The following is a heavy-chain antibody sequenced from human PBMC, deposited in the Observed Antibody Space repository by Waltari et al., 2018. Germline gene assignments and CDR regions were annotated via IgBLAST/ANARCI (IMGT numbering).Heavy chain of an antibody. CDR2: INPSGST. J-gene: IGHJ3*02. CDR1: GGSFSGYY. D-gene: IGHD3-22*01. Sequence: QVQLQQWGAGLLKPSETLSLTCAVYGGSFSGYYWSWIRPPPGKGLEWVGEINPSGSTNYNPTLKSRVTISVDTSKNQFALKLSFVTAADTAVYYCARSYYDSSPGAFDIWGQGTMVTVSS. V-gene: IGHV4-34*01. CDR3: ARSYYDSSPGAFDI.